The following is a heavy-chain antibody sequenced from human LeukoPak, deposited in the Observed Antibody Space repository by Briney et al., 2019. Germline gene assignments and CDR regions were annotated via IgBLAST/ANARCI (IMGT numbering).Heavy chain of an antibody. CDR1: GGSFSGYY. Sequence: SETLSLTCAVYGGSFSGYYWSWIRQPPGKGLEWIGEINHSGSTNYNPSLKSRVTISVDTSKNQFSLKLSSVTAADTAVYYCARISPSYYFFDYFDYWGQGTLVTVSS. J-gene: IGHJ4*02. D-gene: IGHD3-22*01. CDR3: ARISPSYYFFDYFDY. V-gene: IGHV4-34*01. CDR2: INHSGST.